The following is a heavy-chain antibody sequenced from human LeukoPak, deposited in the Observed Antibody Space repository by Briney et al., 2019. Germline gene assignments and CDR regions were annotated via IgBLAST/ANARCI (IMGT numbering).Heavy chain of an antibody. CDR3: ARSDPMTAGYFQH. Sequence: PSETLSLTCTVSGGSISNYYWSWIRQPAGKGLEWIGRIYTRGSTNYNPSLKSRVTMSVGTSENQFSLKVSSVTAADTAVYYCARSDPMTAGYFQHWGQGTLVTVSS. CDR2: IYTRGST. V-gene: IGHV4-4*07. D-gene: IGHD6-25*01. CDR1: GGSISNYY. J-gene: IGHJ1*01.